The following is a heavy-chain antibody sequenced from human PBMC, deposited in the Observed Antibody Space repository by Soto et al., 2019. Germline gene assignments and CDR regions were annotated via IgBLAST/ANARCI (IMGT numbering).Heavy chain of an antibody. V-gene: IGHV3-33*01. Sequence: QVQLVESGGGVVQPGQSLRLSCAASGFTVSNYCMHWVRQAPGKGLEWVAVIWKDGNNKYYRDSVKGRFTISRDNSKNTPELQMSSLRGEDTAVYSCARGEAWTDEAFDIWGQGTMVTVSS. J-gene: IGHJ3*02. CDR1: GFTVSNYC. CDR2: IWKDGNNK. CDR3: ARGEAWTDEAFDI. D-gene: IGHD5-12*01.